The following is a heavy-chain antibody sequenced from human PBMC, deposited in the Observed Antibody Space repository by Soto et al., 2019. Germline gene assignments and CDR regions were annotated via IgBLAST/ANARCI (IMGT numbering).Heavy chain of an antibody. V-gene: IGHV3-30*18. Sequence: GGSLRLSCAASGFTFSSYGMHWVRQAPGKGLEWVAVISYDGSNKYYADSVKGRFTISRDNSKNTLYLQMNSLRAEDTAVYYCAKDGVSLRYFDWLNGVDYWGQGTLVTVSS. D-gene: IGHD3-9*01. CDR2: ISYDGSNK. J-gene: IGHJ4*02. CDR1: GFTFSSYG. CDR3: AKDGVSLRYFDWLNGVDY.